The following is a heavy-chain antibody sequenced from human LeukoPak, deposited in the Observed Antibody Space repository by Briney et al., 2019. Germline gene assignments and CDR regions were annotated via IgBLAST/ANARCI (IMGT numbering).Heavy chain of an antibody. CDR2: MNPNTANT. CDR1: GGTFTSYD. D-gene: IGHD3-10*01. CDR3: ARKFLGSRGYYFDY. V-gene: IGHV1-8*01. Sequence: GASVKVSCKASGGTFTSYDINWVRQATGQGLEWMGWMNPNTANTGYAQKFRGRVTMTRNTSITTAYMELSSLRSDDTAIYYCARKFLGSRGYYFDYWGQGTLVIVSS. J-gene: IGHJ4*02.